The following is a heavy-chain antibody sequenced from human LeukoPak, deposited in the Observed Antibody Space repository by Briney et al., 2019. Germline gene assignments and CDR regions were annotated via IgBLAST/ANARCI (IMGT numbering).Heavy chain of an antibody. CDR2: IWYDGTNK. CDR3: AKISTPIPAAGAMDN. V-gene: IGHV3-33*06. D-gene: IGHD6-13*01. J-gene: IGHJ4*02. CDR1: GFTFSSYG. Sequence: GRSLRLSCAASGFTFSSYGMHWVRQAPGKGLEWVALIWYDGTNKYYADSVKGRFTISRDNSKSTLYLQMNGLRAEDTAVYYCAKISTPIPAAGAMDNWGQGTLVTVSS.